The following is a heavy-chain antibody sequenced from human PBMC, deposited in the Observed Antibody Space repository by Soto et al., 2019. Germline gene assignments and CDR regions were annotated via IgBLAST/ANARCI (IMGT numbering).Heavy chain of an antibody. CDR2: ISYDGSNK. CDR1: GFTFSSYG. CDR3: SKDFYQYSSSWFDY. V-gene: IGHV3-30*18. Sequence: QVQLVESGGGVVQRGRSLRLSCAASGFTFSSYGMHWVRQAPGKGLEWVAVISYDGSNKYYADSVKGRFTISRDNSKNILYLQMNSLTAEDSSVYYCSKDFYQYSSSWFDYWGQATLGTVCS. D-gene: IGHD6-13*01. J-gene: IGHJ4*02.